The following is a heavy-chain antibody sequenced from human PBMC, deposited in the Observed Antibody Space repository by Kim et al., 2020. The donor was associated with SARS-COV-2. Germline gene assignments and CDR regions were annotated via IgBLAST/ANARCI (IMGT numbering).Heavy chain of an antibody. CDR1: GGSISSGGYY. CDR2: IYYSGST. V-gene: IGHV4-31*03. Sequence: SETLSLTCTVSGGSISSGGYYWSWIRQHPGKGLEWIGYIYYSGSTYYNPSLKSRVTISVDTSKNQFSLKLSSVTAADTAVYYCARADCSSTSCYRDYYGMDVWGQGTTVTVSS. CDR3: ARADCSSTSCYRDYYGMDV. J-gene: IGHJ6*02. D-gene: IGHD2-2*01.